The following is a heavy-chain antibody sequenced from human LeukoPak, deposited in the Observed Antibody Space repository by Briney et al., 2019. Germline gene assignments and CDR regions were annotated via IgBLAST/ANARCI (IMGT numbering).Heavy chain of an antibody. V-gene: IGHV4-31*03. J-gene: IGHJ6*02. CDR3: ARDRLYYGMDV. CDR1: GGSISSGGYY. CDR2: ICYSGST. Sequence: SSETLSLTCTVSGGSISSGGYYWSWIRQHPGKGLEWIGYICYSGSTYYNPSLKSRVTISVDTSKNQFSLKLSSVTAADTAVYYCARDRLYYGMDVWGQGTTVTVSS.